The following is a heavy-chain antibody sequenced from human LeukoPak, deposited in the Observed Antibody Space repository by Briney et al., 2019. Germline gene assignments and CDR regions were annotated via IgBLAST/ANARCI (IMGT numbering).Heavy chain of an antibody. Sequence: SETLSPTCTVSGGSISSYYWSWIRQPPGKGLEWIGYIYYSGSTNYNPSLKSRVTISVDTSKNQFSLKLSSVTAADTAVYYCARGDYGDYVGYYYYYGMDVWGQGTTVTVSS. CDR1: GGSISSYY. V-gene: IGHV4-59*01. CDR3: ARGDYGDYVGYYYYYGMDV. D-gene: IGHD4-17*01. J-gene: IGHJ6*02. CDR2: IYYSGST.